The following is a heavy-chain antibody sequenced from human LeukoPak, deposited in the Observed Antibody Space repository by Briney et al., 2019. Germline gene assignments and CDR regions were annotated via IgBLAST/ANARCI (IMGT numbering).Heavy chain of an antibody. CDR3: ARAGLVVIPDI. CDR2: INPNSGDI. V-gene: IGHV1-2*02. J-gene: IGHJ4*02. CDR1: GYTFTNYY. D-gene: IGHD2-8*02. Sequence: ASVKVSCKASGYTFTNYYMHWVRQAAGQGLEWMGWINPNSGDINYAQKFQGRVTMTRDTSISTAYMELSRLRSDDTAVYYCARAGLVVIPDIWGQGTLVTVSS.